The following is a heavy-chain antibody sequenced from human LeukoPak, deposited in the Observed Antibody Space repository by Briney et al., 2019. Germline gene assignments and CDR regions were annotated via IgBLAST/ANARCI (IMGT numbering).Heavy chain of an antibody. Sequence: GGSLRLSCATSGFTFSNGWMSWVRQAPGKGLEWVCRIKSKVDGGTTDYAAPVKGRFTISRDDPENTLYLQMNSLKIEDTGVYFCTTEELARSGYYYVGHWGQGTLVTVSS. CDR3: TTEELARSGYYYVGH. CDR1: GFTFSNGW. J-gene: IGHJ4*02. CDR2: IKSKVDGGTT. D-gene: IGHD3-22*01. V-gene: IGHV3-15*01.